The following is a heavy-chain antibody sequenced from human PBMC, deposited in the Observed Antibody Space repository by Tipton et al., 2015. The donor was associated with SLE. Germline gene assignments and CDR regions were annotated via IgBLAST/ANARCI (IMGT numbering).Heavy chain of an antibody. Sequence: LRLSCAVSGGSISSGSYYWSWIRQPAGKGLEWIGYIYTSGSTNYNPSLKSRVTISVDTSKNQFSLKLSSVTAADTAVYYCARGRDNGSGSPQGYWGQGTLVTVSS. J-gene: IGHJ4*02. V-gene: IGHV4-61*09. D-gene: IGHD3-10*01. CDR2: IYTSGST. CDR3: ARGRDNGSGSPQGY. CDR1: GGSISSGSYY.